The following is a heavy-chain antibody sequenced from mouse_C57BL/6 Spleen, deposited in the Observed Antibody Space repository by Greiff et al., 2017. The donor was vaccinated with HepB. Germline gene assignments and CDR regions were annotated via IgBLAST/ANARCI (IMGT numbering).Heavy chain of an antibody. D-gene: IGHD1-1*01. V-gene: IGHV5-9-1*02. CDR1: GFTFSSYA. J-gene: IGHJ4*01. CDR3: TSNYYGSSNYAMDY. CDR2: ICSGGDYI. Sequence: EVLLLESGEGLVKPGGSLKLSCAASGFTFSSYAMSWVRQTPEQRLEWVAYICSGGDYIYYADTVKGRVTIARDNARNTLYLKMSSLKSEDTAVYDSTSNYYGSSNYAMDYWGQGTSVTVSS.